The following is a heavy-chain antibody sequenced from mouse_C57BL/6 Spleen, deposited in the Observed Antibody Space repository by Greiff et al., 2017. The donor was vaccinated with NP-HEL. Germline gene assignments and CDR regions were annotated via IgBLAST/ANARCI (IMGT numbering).Heavy chain of an antibody. CDR3: TSTV. D-gene: IGHD1-1*01. J-gene: IGHJ3*02. CDR2: INTETGGT. Sequence: QVQLQQSGAELVRPGASVTLSCKASGYTFTDYEMHWVKQTPVHGLEWIGAINTETGGTAYNQKFKGKAILTADTSSSTAYMELGSLTSEDSAVYYCTSTVWGQGTLVTVSA. CDR1: GYTFTDYE. V-gene: IGHV1-15*01.